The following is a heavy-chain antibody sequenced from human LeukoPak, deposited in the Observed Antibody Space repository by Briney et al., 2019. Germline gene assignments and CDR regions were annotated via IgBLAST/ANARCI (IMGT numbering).Heavy chain of an antibody. CDR3: ARSPGYGSGSYFWFDP. CDR2: IYTSGST. Sequence: SETLSLTCTVSGGSISSYYWSWIRQPAGKGLEWIGRIYTSGSTNYNPSLKSRVTVSVDTSKNQFSLKLSSVTAADTAVYYCARSPGYGSGSYFWFDPWGQGTLVTVSS. J-gene: IGHJ5*02. V-gene: IGHV4-4*07. D-gene: IGHD3-10*01. CDR1: GGSISSYY.